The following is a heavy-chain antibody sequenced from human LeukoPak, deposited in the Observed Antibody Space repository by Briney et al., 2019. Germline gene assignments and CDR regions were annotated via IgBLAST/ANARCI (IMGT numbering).Heavy chain of an antibody. CDR2: ISYDGSNK. Sequence: GGTLRLSCAASGFTFSRYGMSWVRQAPGKGLEWVAVISYDGSNKYYADSVKGRFTISRDNSKNTLYLQMNSLRAEDTAVYYCARVFVISSGAFDIWGQGTMVTVSS. J-gene: IGHJ3*02. CDR3: ARVFVISSGAFDI. CDR1: GFTFSRYG. D-gene: IGHD6-6*01. V-gene: IGHV3-30*03.